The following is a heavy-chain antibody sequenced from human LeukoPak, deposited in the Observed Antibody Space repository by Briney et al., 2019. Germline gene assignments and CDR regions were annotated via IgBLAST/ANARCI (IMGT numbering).Heavy chain of an antibody. CDR3: ARQLPSPQYYYDSSGYYPFDY. V-gene: IGHV1-46*01. CDR1: VYTFTSYY. J-gene: IGHJ4*02. D-gene: IGHD3-22*01. CDR2: INPSGGST. Sequence: ASVKVSCKASVYTFTSYYKHCVRATPGQGLEWMGLINPSGGSTSYAQKFQGRVTMTRDTSTSTVYMELSSLRSEDTAVYYCARQLPSPQYYYDSSGYYPFDYWGQGTLVTVSA.